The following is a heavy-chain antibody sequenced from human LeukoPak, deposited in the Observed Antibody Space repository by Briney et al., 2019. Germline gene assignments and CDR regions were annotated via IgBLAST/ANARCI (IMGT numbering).Heavy chain of an antibody. CDR1: GGPISSSSYY. D-gene: IGHD6-13*01. V-gene: IGHV4-39*07. CDR2: IFYSGST. J-gene: IGHJ3*02. CDR3: ARDRGGWWSSSWYGLHAFDI. Sequence: SETLSLTCTVSGGPISSSSYYWGWIRQPPEMGLEWIGNIFYSGSTYYNPSLKSRVTISVDTSKNQFSLKLSSVTAANTAVYYCARDRGGWWSSSWYGLHAFDIWGQGAMVTVSS.